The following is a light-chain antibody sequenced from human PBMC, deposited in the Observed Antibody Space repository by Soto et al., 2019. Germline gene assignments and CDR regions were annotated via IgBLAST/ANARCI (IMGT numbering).Light chain of an antibody. CDR3: QQYGSSGT. J-gene: IGKJ1*01. Sequence: IVLTQSPCTLSLSPGERATLSCRASQSVSNNYLAWYQQKPGQAPRLLIYGASNRATGIPDRFSGSGSGTDFTLTISRLEPEDFAVYYCQQYGSSGTFGQGTKVAIK. CDR1: QSVSNNY. V-gene: IGKV3-20*01. CDR2: GAS.